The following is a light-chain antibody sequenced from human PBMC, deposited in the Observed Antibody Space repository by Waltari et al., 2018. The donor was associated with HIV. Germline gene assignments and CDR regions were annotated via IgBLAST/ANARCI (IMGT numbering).Light chain of an antibody. J-gene: IGLJ1*01. Sequence: QSTLTQPASVSGSPGQSVTISCTGISSDIALYKYFSCYQQHPGKAPKLLIYDVSNRPSGVSHRFSGSKSANTASLTISGLQAEDEADYYCSSYTTTSTLYVFGTGTKVTV. CDR1: SSDIALYKY. V-gene: IGLV2-14*03. CDR3: SSYTTTSTLYV. CDR2: DVS.